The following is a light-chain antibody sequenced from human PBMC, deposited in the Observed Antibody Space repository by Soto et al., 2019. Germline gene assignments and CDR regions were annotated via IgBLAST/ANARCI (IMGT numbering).Light chain of an antibody. V-gene: IGKV3-11*01. CDR1: QSVTSN. CDR2: DAS. J-gene: IGKJ5*01. Sequence: EIVLTQSSATLSLSPGERATLSCRASQSVTSNALAWYQQKPGQAPRLLIYDASSRASGIPARFSGSGSGTDFTLTISSLEPEDFAVYYCQQGGNWPLTFGQGTRLEIK. CDR3: QQGGNWPLT.